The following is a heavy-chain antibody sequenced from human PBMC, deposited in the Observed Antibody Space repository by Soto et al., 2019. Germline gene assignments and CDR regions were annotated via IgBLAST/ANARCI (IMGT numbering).Heavy chain of an antibody. Sequence: EVQLLESGGGLVQPGGSLRLSCAASGFTFSSYAMSWVRQAPGKGLEWVSGVSGGGGSTYYADSVKGRFTISRDNSKNTLYLQMHSLRAEDTAVYYCAKWGYTVVTPFDYWVQGTLVTVSS. J-gene: IGHJ4*02. CDR1: GFTFSSYA. CDR3: AKWGYTVVTPFDY. D-gene: IGHD2-21*02. V-gene: IGHV3-23*01. CDR2: VSGGGGST.